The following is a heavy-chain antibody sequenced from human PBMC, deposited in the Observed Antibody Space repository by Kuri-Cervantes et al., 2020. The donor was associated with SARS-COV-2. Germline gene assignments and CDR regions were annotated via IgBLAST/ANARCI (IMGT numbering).Heavy chain of an antibody. CDR1: GFTVSSNY. V-gene: IGHV3-7*01. CDR3: ARGDDFWSGPLDAFDI. Sequence: GGSLRLSCAASGFTVSSNYMSWVRQAPGKGLERVANIKQDGSEKYYVDSVKGRFTISRDNAKNSLYLQMNSLRAEDTAVYYCARGDDFWSGPLDAFDIWGQGTMVTVSS. J-gene: IGHJ3*02. CDR2: IKQDGSEK. D-gene: IGHD3-3*01.